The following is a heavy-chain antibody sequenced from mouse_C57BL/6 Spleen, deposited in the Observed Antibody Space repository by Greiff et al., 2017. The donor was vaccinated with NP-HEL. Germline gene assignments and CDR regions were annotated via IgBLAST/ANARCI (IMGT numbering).Heavy chain of an antibody. J-gene: IGHJ4*01. Sequence: EVKLVESGEGLVKPGGSLKLSCAASGFTFSSYAMSWVRQTPEKRLEWVAYISSGGDYIYYADTVKGRFTISRDNARNTLYLQMSSLKSEDTAMYYCTRVYYDEYYAMDYWGQGTSVTVSS. D-gene: IGHD2-4*01. CDR1: GFTFSSYA. CDR3: TRVYYDEYYAMDY. CDR2: ISSGGDYI. V-gene: IGHV5-9-1*02.